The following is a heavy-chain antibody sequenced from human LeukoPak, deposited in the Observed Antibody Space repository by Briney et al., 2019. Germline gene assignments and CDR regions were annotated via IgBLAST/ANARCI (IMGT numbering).Heavy chain of an antibody. CDR2: INQDGSEK. D-gene: IGHD6-13*01. Sequence: PGGSLRLSCVASGFTFVSHWMTWVRQAPGKGLEWVANINQDGSEKYYVDSVKGRFTISRDNAKNSLYLQMNSLRAEDAAVYYCARVGSSSWYWYYFDYWGQGTLVTVSS. V-gene: IGHV3-7*01. CDR3: ARVGSSSWYWYYFDY. J-gene: IGHJ4*02. CDR1: GFTFVSHW.